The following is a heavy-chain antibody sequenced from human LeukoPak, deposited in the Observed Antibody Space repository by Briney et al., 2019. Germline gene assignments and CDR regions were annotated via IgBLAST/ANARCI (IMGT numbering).Heavy chain of an antibody. D-gene: IGHD3-22*01. V-gene: IGHV1-69*02. J-gene: IGHJ4*02. CDR1: GGTFRSYT. Sequence: SVKVSCKASGGTFRSYTISWVRQAPGQGREWMGRIIPILGIANYAQKFQGRVTITADKSTSTAYMELSSLRSEDTAVYYCAFDYYDSSGYSDYWGQGTLVTVSS. CDR3: AFDYYDSSGYSDY. CDR2: IIPILGIA.